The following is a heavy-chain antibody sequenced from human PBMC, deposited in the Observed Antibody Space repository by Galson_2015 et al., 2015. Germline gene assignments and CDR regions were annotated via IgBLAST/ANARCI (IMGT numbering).Heavy chain of an antibody. CDR3: ARVGGDIAARTWGYFDY. Sequence: SLRLSCTASGFTFSSYAMHWVRQAPGKGLEWVGVISSDGSNKFYADSVKGRFTISRDNSKNTLYLQMNSLRPEDTAVYYCARVGGDIAARTWGYFDYGGREPWSPSPQ. CDR2: ISSDGSNK. CDR1: GFTFSSYA. V-gene: IGHV3-30-3*01. J-gene: IGHJ4*02. D-gene: IGHD6-6*01.